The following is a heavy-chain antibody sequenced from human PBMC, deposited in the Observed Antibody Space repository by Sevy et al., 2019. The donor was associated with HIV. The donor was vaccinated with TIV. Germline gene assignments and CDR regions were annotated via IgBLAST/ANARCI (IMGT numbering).Heavy chain of an antibody. CDR2: INPNSGVT. D-gene: IGHD3-3*01. J-gene: IGHJ3*02. CDR3: VREDINAPRTLLSFDI. V-gene: IGHV1-2*06. Sequence: ASVKVSCKTTGYIFSDYNMHWVRQAPGQGLEWMALINPNSGVTIYAQKFRGRVSLTRDTSMSTAYMELSALTSDDTAVYDCVREDINAPRTLLSFDIWGQGTMVTVSS. CDR1: GYIFSDYN.